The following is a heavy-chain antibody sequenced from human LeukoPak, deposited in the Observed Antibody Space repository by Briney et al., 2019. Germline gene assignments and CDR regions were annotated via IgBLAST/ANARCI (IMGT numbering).Heavy chain of an antibody. CDR2: ISYDGGTR. J-gene: IGHJ4*02. Sequence: PGGSLRLSCAASGFTFSSYGMHWVRQAPGKGLEWVAVISYDGGTRYYADSVKGRFTISRDNSKNTLSLQMHSLRAEDSAMYYCAKDLEWELPQYYLGSWGQGSLVTVSS. CDR1: GFTFSSYG. V-gene: IGHV3-30*18. D-gene: IGHD4-23*01. CDR3: AKDLEWELPQYYLGS.